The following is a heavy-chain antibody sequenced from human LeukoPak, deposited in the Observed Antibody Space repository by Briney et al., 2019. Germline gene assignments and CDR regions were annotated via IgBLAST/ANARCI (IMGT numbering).Heavy chain of an antibody. V-gene: IGHV3-74*01. CDR2: INTDGSTT. Sequence: PGGSLRLSCAASGFTFSSYGMHWVRQAPGEGLVWVSRINTDGSTTTYADSVKGRFTISRDNAKDTLYLQMNSLRAEDTAVYYCARGHLLEYGDPFDYWGQGTLVTVSS. CDR1: GFTFSSYG. D-gene: IGHD4-17*01. J-gene: IGHJ4*02. CDR3: ARGHLLEYGDPFDY.